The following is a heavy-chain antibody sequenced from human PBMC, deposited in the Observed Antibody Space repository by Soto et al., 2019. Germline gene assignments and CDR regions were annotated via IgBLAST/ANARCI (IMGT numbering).Heavy chain of an antibody. Sequence: PGGSLRLSCAASGFTFSNAWMNWVRQAPGKGLEWVGRIKSKTDGGTTDYAAPVKGRFTISRDDSKNTLYLQMNSLKTEDTAVYYCTTSVVVPAALPDYYYGMDVWGQGTTVTVSS. CDR2: IKSKTDGGTT. CDR1: GFTFSNAW. CDR3: TTSVVVPAALPDYYYGMDV. J-gene: IGHJ6*02. D-gene: IGHD2-2*01. V-gene: IGHV3-15*07.